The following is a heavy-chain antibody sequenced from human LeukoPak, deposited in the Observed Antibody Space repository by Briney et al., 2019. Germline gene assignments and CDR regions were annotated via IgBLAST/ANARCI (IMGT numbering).Heavy chain of an antibody. J-gene: IGHJ4*02. D-gene: IGHD3-22*01. CDR1: GGSISSSSYY. CDR3: ARHTTRITMIVVVLRKGYFDC. CDR2: IYYSGST. V-gene: IGHV4-39*01. Sequence: SETLSLTCTVSGGSISSSSYYWGWIRQPPGKGLEWIGSIYYSGSTYYNPSLKSRVTISVDTSKNQFSLKLSSVTAADTAVYYCARHTTRITMIVVVLRKGYFDCWGQGTLVTVSS.